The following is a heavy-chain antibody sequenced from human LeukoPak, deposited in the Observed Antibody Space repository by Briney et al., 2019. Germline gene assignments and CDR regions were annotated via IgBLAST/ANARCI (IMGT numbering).Heavy chain of an antibody. Sequence: ASVKVSCKASGYTFTAYAMIWVRQAPGQGLEWMGRINTNTGNPTYAQGFTGRFVFSLDTSVSTAYLQISSLKAEDTAVYYCARDPSGSSWYLDYWGQGTLVTVSS. D-gene: IGHD6-13*01. J-gene: IGHJ4*02. CDR2: INTNTGNP. CDR3: ARDPSGSSWYLDY. CDR1: GYTFTAYA. V-gene: IGHV7-4-1*02.